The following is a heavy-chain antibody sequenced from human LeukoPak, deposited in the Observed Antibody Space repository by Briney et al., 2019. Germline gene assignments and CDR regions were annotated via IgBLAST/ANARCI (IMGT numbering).Heavy chain of an antibody. CDR3: AKDAGPYVWGSYRPFAY. V-gene: IGHV3-23*01. Sequence: GGSLRLSCAASGFTFSSYAMSWVRQAPGKGLEWVSAISGSGGSTYYADSVKGRFTISRDNSKNTLYLQMNSLRAEDTAVYHYAKDAGPYVWGSYRPFAYWGQGTLVTVSS. J-gene: IGHJ4*02. CDR2: ISGSGGST. D-gene: IGHD3-16*02. CDR1: GFTFSSYA.